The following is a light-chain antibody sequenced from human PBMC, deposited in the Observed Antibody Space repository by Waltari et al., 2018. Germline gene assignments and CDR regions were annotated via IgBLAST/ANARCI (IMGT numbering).Light chain of an antibody. CDR2: KAN. Sequence: QTAATQAPTLSVSPGGTVTLTCALSSCSLPRTSYARWYQQHPGRTPRTLVYKANIRSSGVPDRFSGSILGNKAALIITGAQADDESDYYCLLYMGSGIWVFGGGTKLTVL. CDR1: SCSLPRTSY. CDR3: LLYMGSGIWV. J-gene: IGLJ3*02. V-gene: IGLV8-61*01.